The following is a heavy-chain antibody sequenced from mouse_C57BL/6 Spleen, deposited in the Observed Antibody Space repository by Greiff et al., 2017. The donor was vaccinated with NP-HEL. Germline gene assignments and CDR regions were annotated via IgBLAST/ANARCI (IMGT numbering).Heavy chain of an antibody. V-gene: IGHV1-85*01. Sequence: QVQLQQSGPELVKPGASVKLSCKASGYTFTSYDINWVKQRPGQGLEWIGWIYPRDGSTKYNEKFKGKATLTVDTSSSTAYMELNSLTSEDSAVYFCARSRSDYGGAMDYWGQGTSVTVSS. D-gene: IGHD2-4*01. CDR3: ARSRSDYGGAMDY. CDR1: GYTFTSYD. CDR2: IYPRDGST. J-gene: IGHJ4*01.